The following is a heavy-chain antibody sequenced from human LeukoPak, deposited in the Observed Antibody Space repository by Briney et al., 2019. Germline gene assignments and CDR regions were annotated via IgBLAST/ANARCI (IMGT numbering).Heavy chain of an antibody. D-gene: IGHD1-14*01. CDR1: GFTLSSYW. V-gene: IGHV3-7*01. Sequence: GGSLRLSCAASGFTLSSYWMSWVRQAPGKGLEWVANIKQDGSEKYYVDSVKGRFTISRDNAKNSLYLQMNSLRAEDTAVYYCASLVGTLDYWGQGTLVTVSS. CDR2: IKQDGSEK. J-gene: IGHJ4*02. CDR3: ASLVGTLDY.